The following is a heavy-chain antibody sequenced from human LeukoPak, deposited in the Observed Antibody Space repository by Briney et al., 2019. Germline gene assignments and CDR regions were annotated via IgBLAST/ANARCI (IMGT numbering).Heavy chain of an antibody. CDR1: GCTFSSYA. CDR2: IIPIFGTW. CDR3: ASGPASGSSFFDY. D-gene: IGHD3-10*01. Sequence: AVTVSCMASGCTFSSYAMSWVRQAPGQGREWMGGIIPIFGTWNYAQNFQGRVMITANTSTSTAYMELSRMRSEDTAVYSCASGPASGSSFFDYWGQGTLVTVSS. J-gene: IGHJ4*02. V-gene: IGHV1-69*06.